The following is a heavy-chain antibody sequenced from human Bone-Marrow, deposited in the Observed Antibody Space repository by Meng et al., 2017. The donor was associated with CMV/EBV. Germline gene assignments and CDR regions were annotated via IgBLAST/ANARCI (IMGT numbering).Heavy chain of an antibody. CDR3: ARAGGYQRAQGYAFDI. V-gene: IGHV3-9*01. CDR1: GFTFDDYA. D-gene: IGHD2-2*01. CDR2: ISWNSGSI. J-gene: IGHJ3*02. Sequence: SLKISCAASGFTFDDYAMHWVRQAPGKGLEWVSGISWNSGSIGYADSVKGRFTVSRDNAKNSLYLQMNSLRAEDTAVYYCARAGGYQRAQGYAFDIWGQGTMVTV.